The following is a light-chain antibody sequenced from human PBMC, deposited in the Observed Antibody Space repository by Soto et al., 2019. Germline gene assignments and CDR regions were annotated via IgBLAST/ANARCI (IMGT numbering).Light chain of an antibody. CDR2: RAS. J-gene: IGKJ4*01. CDR3: QQYNSYSPRLT. Sequence: DIQMTQSPSTLSASVGDRVTITCRASQSISNWLAWYQQKPGKAPKLLIYRASSLESGVPSRFSGSGSGTEFTITISSLQPDDFATYYCQQYNSYSPRLTFGGGTKVETK. V-gene: IGKV1-5*03. CDR1: QSISNW.